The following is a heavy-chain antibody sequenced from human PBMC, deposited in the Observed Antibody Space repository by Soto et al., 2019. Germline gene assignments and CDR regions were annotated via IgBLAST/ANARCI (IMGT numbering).Heavy chain of an antibody. V-gene: IGHV1-2*02. CDR2: IFPNSVGST. J-gene: IGHJ4*01. CDR1: GYTFAAYY. D-gene: IGHD3-16*01. CDR3: AKDEGGIFDS. Sequence: ASLKVSCKTSGYTFAAYYLHWVRQAPGQGLEWMGFIFPNSVGSTTSAPQFEGRVTVTRDSSISTAYLELSGLTSEDTGVYYCAKDEGGIFDSWGQGTLVTVSS.